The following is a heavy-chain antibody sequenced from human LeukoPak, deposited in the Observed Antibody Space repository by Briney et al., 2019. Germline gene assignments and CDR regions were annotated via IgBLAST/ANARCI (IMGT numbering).Heavy chain of an antibody. CDR1: GYTFSSYW. D-gene: IGHD3-3*01. J-gene: IGHJ4*02. V-gene: IGHV5-51*01. CDR2: IYPGDSDT. Sequence: GESLKISCKGSGYTFSSYWIGWVRQMPGKGLEWMGIIYPGDSDTRYSPSLQGQVTLSVDTSIGTAYLQWSSLKASDTAIYYCARQNDFRLDYWGQGTLVTVSS. CDR3: ARQNDFRLDY.